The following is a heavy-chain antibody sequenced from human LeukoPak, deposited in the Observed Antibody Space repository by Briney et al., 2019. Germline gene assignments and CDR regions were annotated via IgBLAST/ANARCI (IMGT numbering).Heavy chain of an antibody. V-gene: IGHV3-15*01. D-gene: IGHD2-15*01. CDR3: TPVMVEDRGF. J-gene: IGHJ4*02. CDR1: GFIFNKAR. Sequence: GGSLRLSCAASGFIFNKARMNCVRQAPGKGPEWVGRIKSKNDGGTTDYGSPVKGRFTISRDDSKNTLYLQMNSLITDDTAIYYCTPVMVEDRGFWGQGTLVTVSS. CDR2: IKSKNDGGTT.